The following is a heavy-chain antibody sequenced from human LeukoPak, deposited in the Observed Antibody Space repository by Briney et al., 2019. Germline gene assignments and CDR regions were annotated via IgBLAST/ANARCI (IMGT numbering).Heavy chain of an antibody. CDR1: GFTFSTYG. Sequence: GGSLRLSCAASGFTFSTYGMSWVRQAPGKGLEWVSKISGSGGSTYYADSVKGRFTISRDNSKSTLYLQMNSLRAEDTAVYYCAKGPRYFDWVDYWGQGTLVTVSS. CDR3: AKGPRYFDWVDY. J-gene: IGHJ4*02. D-gene: IGHD3-9*01. V-gene: IGHV3-23*01. CDR2: ISGSGGST.